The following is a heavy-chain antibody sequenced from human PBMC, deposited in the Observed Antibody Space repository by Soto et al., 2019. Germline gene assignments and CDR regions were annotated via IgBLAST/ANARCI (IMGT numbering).Heavy chain of an antibody. CDR3: AREDWYYFDY. J-gene: IGHJ4*02. D-gene: IGHD3-9*01. Sequence: EVHLVESGGGLVQPGGSLRLSCAASGFSFRSSWMSWVRQAPGKGLQWVANINQDGSANYYAASVRGRFTISRDNADNSLYLQMNSLIAEDTALYYCAREDWYYFDYWGQGTLVTVSS. CDR1: GFSFRSSW. V-gene: IGHV3-7*03. CDR2: INQDGSAN.